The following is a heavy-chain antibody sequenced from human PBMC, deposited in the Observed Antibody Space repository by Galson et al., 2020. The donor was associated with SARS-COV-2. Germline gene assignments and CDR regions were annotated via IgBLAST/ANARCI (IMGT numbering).Heavy chain of an antibody. CDR1: GFTFSDYS. Sequence: GGSLSLTCAASGFTFSDYSINWVRQAPGTGLEWVSSLRGHSGYISYANPANGRLTIARDNARNSLNLQLNSLRAEDTAVYFWARDSSYDSGAYVEECDYWGQGTVVTVSS. CDR3: ARDSSYDSGAYVEECDY. CDR2: LRGHSGYI. D-gene: IGHD3-22*01. J-gene: IGHJ4*02. V-gene: IGHV3-21*01.